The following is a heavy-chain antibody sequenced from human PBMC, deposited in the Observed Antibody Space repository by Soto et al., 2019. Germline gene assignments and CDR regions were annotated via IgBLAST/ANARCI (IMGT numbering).Heavy chain of an antibody. CDR2: FDPEDGET. D-gene: IGHD3-10*01. V-gene: IGHV1-24*01. CDR1: GYTLTELS. CDR3: ATSIRWFGESTRFDY. J-gene: IGHJ4*02. Sequence: ASVKVSCKVSGYTLTELSMHWVRQAPGKGLEWMGGFDPEDGETIYAQKFQGRVTMTEDTSTDTAYMELSSLRSEDTAVYYCATSIRWFGESTRFDYWGQGTLVTVSS.